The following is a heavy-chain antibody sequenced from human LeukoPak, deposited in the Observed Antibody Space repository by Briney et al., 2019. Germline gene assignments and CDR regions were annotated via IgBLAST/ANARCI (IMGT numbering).Heavy chain of an antibody. CDR2: IYSDNT. CDR1: GFTFSSYG. CDR3: ARGPSGYHNT. V-gene: IGHV3-66*01. J-gene: IGHJ4*02. D-gene: IGHD5-12*01. Sequence: PGGTLRLSCAASGFTFSSYGMSWVRQAPGKGLEGVSFIYSDNTHYSDSVKGRFTISRDNSKNTLYLQMNSLRAEDTAVYYCARGPSGYHNTGGQGTLVTVSS.